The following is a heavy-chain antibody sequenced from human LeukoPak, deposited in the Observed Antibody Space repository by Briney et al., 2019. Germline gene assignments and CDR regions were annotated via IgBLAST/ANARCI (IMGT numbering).Heavy chain of an antibody. CDR1: GGSISSRSYY. J-gene: IGHJ4*02. CDR2: IYYSGST. D-gene: IGHD6-13*01. V-gene: IGHV4-39*01. CDR3: ASQIAAAGTSDDY. Sequence: PSETLSLTCTVSGGSISSRSYYWGWIRQPPGKGLEWIGSIYYSGSTYYNPSLKSRVTISVDTSKNQFSLKLSSVTAADTAVYYCASQIAAAGTSDDYWGQGTLVTVSS.